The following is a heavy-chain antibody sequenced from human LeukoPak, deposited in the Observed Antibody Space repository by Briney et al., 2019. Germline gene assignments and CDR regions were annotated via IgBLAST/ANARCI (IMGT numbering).Heavy chain of an antibody. CDR3: ARGGSYYGNWFDP. D-gene: IGHD3-10*01. V-gene: IGHV4-59*01. CDR1: GGSISSYY. CDR2: IYYSGST. Sequence: SETLSLTCTVSGGSISSYYWSWIRQPPGKGLGWIGYIYYSGSTNYNPSLKSRVTISVDTSKNQFSLKLSSVTAADTAVYYCARGGSYYGNWFDPWGQGTLVTVSS. J-gene: IGHJ5*02.